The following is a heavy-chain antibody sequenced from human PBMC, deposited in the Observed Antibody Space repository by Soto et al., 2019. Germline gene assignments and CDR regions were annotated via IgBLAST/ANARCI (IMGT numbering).Heavy chain of an antibody. CDR2: IYTGGIT. D-gene: IGHD3-9*01. CDR1: GFSFRSNY. J-gene: IGHJ6*02. Sequence: GGSLRLSCAASGFSFRSNYMSWVREAPGKGLEWVSVIYTGGITYYADSVKGRFTISRDNAKNTVYLQMNRLRAEDTAVYYCARDTRLIRKIASYGMDVWGPWPKV. V-gene: IGHV3-53*01. CDR3: ARDTRLIRKIASYGMDV.